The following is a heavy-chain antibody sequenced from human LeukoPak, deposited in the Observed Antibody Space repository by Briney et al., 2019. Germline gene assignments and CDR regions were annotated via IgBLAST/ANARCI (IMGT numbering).Heavy chain of an antibody. J-gene: IGHJ3*01. CDR3: VRDWTYAFDL. CDR2: IMRTADVT. Sequence: PGGSLRLSCAASGFTFTGYTMNWVRQAPGRGLEWISYIMRTADVTSYADSVEGRFTISRDDAKNSLYLQMNSLRAEDTAVYYCVRDWTYAFDLWGQGTMVTVSS. CDR1: GFTFTGYT. V-gene: IGHV3-48*01. D-gene: IGHD3/OR15-3a*01.